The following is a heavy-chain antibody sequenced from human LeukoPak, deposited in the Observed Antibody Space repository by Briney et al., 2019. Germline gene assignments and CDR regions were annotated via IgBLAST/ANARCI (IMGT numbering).Heavy chain of an antibody. V-gene: IGHV4-4*07. CDR2: IYTCGST. Sequence: SETLSLTCTVSGGSISNYYWSWIRQPAGKGLEWIGRIYTCGSTNYNPSLKSRVTMSVDTSKNQFSLKMTSVTAADTAVYFCARDRLLYDYGGKPLFDYWGQGTLVTVSS. CDR1: GGSISNYY. D-gene: IGHD4-23*01. CDR3: ARDRLLYDYGGKPLFDY. J-gene: IGHJ4*02.